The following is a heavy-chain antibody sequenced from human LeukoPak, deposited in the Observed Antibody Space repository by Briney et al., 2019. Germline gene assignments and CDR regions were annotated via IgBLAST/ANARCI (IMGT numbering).Heavy chain of an antibody. Sequence: KPSETLSLTCAVYGGSFRGYYWSWIRQPPGKGLEWIGEINHSGITNYNPSLKSRVTISVDTSKNQFSLKLNSVTAADTALHYCARAATDSGYDWTTFDYWGQGTLVTVSS. CDR2: INHSGIT. D-gene: IGHD5-12*01. CDR3: ARAATDSGYDWTTFDY. J-gene: IGHJ4*02. CDR1: GGSFRGYY. V-gene: IGHV4-34*01.